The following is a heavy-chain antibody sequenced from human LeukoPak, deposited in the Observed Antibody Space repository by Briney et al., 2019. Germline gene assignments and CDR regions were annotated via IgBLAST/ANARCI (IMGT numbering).Heavy chain of an antibody. V-gene: IGHV4-59*01. J-gene: IGHJ5*02. CDR3: AKSWRPRRWPDSFDP. CDR2: IYNSGST. D-gene: IGHD5-24*01. Sequence: SETLSLTCTVSGGSISSYYWSWIRQPPGKGLEWIGYIYNSGSTNHNPSLRSRVTISVDTSKNQFSLKLSSVTAADTAVYYCAKSWRPRRWPDSFDPWGQGALVTVSS. CDR1: GGSISSYY.